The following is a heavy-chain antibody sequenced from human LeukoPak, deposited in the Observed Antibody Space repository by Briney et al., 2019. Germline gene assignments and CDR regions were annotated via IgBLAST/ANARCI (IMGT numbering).Heavy chain of an antibody. CDR1: GGSISSYY. D-gene: IGHD1-1*01. V-gene: IGHV4-59*12. CDR3: ASSPPRTGAFDI. J-gene: IGHJ3*02. CDR2: IYYSGST. Sequence: SETLSLTCTVSGGSISSYYWSWIRQPPGKGLEWIGYIYYSGSTNYNPSLKSRVTMSVDTSKNQFSLKLSSVTAADTAVYYCASSPPRTGAFDIWGQGTMVTVSS.